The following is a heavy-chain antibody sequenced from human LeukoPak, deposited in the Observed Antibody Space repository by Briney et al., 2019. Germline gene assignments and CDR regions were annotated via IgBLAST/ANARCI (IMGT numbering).Heavy chain of an antibody. V-gene: IGHV1-2*02. Sequence: GASVKVSCTASGYTFTAYYLHWMRQAPGQGLEWMGWINPSTSGTNYAQKFQGRVTMTRDTSINTAYMELSGLRSDDTAVYYCARSTELRLGELSFEDYWGQGTLVTVSS. J-gene: IGHJ4*02. D-gene: IGHD3-16*02. CDR3: ARSTELRLGELSFEDY. CDR1: GYTFTAYY. CDR2: INPSTSGT.